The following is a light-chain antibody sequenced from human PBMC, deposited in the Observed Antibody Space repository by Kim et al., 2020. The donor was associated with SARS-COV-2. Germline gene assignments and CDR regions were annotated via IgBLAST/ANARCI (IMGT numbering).Light chain of an antibody. CDR1: ESISRY. J-gene: IGKJ2*01. CDR2: GAY. V-gene: IGKV1-39*01. CDR3: QQSYSTPVT. Sequence: CTRVGDRVTINCQASESISRYLNWYRQKTRKAPNVLNYGAYRLQSGVPSRFSGSGSGREFSLTSNSLQPEDFATYYCQQSYSTPVTFGQGTKLEI.